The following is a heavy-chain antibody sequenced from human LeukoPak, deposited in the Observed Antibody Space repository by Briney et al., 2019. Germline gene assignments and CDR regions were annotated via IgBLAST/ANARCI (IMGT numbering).Heavy chain of an antibody. D-gene: IGHD3-22*01. CDR3: ATDFYDST. CDR1: GFPFSSYW. Sequence: GGSLRLSCVASGFPFSSYWMTWVRQAPGKGLEWVGRIRSNSDGGTIDYAAPVKGRFTLSRDDSKDTLYLQMNSLQTEDTAVYYCATDFYDSTWGQGTLVTVSS. CDR2: IRSNSDGGTI. J-gene: IGHJ5*02. V-gene: IGHV3-15*01.